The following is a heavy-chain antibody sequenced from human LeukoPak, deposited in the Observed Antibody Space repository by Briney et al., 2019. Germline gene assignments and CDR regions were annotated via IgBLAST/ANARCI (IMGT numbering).Heavy chain of an antibody. Sequence: GGSLRLSCAASGFTFSSYWMHWVRQAPGKGLVWVSRINSDGSSTSYADSVKGRFTISRDNAKNTLYLQMNNLRAEDTAVYYCSSGNSHAFDIRGQGTMVTVSS. D-gene: IGHD4-23*01. CDR3: SSGNSHAFDI. CDR1: GFTFSSYW. V-gene: IGHV3-74*01. CDR2: INSDGSST. J-gene: IGHJ3*02.